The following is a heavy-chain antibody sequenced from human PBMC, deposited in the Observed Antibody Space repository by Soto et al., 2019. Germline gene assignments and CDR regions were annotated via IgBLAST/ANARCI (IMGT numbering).Heavy chain of an antibody. V-gene: IGHV3-23*01. Sequence: VGSLRLSCAASGFTFTNYAMSWVRQAPGKGLEWVSAINGGGGNTYYADSVKGRFTISRDNSRNTVYLQMNSLTAEDTAVYYCAKSTFGVTAVNPLEDYWGQGTLVTVSS. CDR1: GFTFTNYA. CDR3: AKSTFGVTAVNPLEDY. J-gene: IGHJ4*02. D-gene: IGHD2-21*02. CDR2: INGGGGNT.